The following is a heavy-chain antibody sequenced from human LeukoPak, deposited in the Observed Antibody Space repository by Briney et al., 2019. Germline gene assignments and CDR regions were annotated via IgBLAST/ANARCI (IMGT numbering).Heavy chain of an antibody. CDR3: ARETKENDSSGYPDY. V-gene: IGHV1-2*02. J-gene: IGHJ4*02. CDR1: GYTFTGYY. D-gene: IGHD3-22*01. Sequence: GASVKVSCKASGYTFTGYYMHWVRQAPGQGPEWMGWINPNSGGTNYAQKFQGRVTMTRDTSISTAYMELSRLRSDDTAVYYCARETKENDSSGYPDYWGQGTLVTVSS. CDR2: INPNSGGT.